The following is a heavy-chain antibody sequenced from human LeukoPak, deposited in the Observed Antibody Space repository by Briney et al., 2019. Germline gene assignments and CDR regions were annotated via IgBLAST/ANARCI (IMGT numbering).Heavy chain of an antibody. CDR3: ARVYCSGGGCYSFDC. V-gene: IGHV4-31*03. J-gene: IGHJ4*02. CDR2: IYHSGST. D-gene: IGHD2-15*01. Sequence: SETLSLTCTVSGSSISSGGCFWGWICQHPGKGLEWIGYIYHSGSTYYNLSLKSRVTISVDTAKTHFSLKLSSVTAADTAVYYCARVYCSGGGCYSFDCWGQGTLVTVSS. CDR1: GSSISSGGCF.